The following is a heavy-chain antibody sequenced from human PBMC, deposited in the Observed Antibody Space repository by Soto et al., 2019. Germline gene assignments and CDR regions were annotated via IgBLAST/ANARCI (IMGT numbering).Heavy chain of an antibody. J-gene: IGHJ5*02. CDR1: GYTFSSYG. V-gene: IGHV1-18*01. D-gene: IGHD2-21*02. CDR2: ISTYNGDT. Sequence: QVQLLQSGSEVKKPGASVKVSCKASGYTFSSYGLTWVRQAPGQGLEWMGWISTYNGDTKYAQKHQGRVTMTTDTSTSTAYLEMRSLRSDDTAVYYCARDHRGGNSGGGFDPWGQGTLVTVSS. CDR3: ARDHRGGNSGGGFDP.